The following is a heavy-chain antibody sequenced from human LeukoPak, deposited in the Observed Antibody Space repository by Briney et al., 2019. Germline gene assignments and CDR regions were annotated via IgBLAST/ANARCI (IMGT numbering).Heavy chain of an antibody. CDR2: IRQDGSDK. Sequence: GGSLRLSCAASGFTLSSNWMSWVRQAPGKGLEWVANIRQDGSDKYYMESVKGRFTISRDNAKSSLSLQMNSLRVEDTAVYYCARDRDCGDGGCYPHFDYWGQGVRVTVSS. CDR3: ARDRDCGDGGCYPHFDY. J-gene: IGHJ4*02. CDR1: GFTLSSNW. D-gene: IGHD2-15*01. V-gene: IGHV3-7*01.